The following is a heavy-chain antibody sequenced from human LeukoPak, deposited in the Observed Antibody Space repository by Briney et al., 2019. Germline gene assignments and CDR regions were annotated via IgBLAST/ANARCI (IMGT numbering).Heavy chain of an antibody. V-gene: IGHV1-18*01. CDR1: GYTFANHG. Sequence: ASVKVSCKASGYTFANHGISWVRQAPGQGLEWMGWISAYNGSTNYAQNLQDRVTMTTDTSTSTAYMELRSLRSDDTAVYFCARDAATISDTFDIWGQGTMVTVSS. D-gene: IGHD1-26*01. J-gene: IGHJ3*02. CDR3: ARDAATISDTFDI. CDR2: ISAYNGST.